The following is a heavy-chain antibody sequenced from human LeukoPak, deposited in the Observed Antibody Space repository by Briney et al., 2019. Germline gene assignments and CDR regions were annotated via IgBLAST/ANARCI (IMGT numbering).Heavy chain of an antibody. Sequence: GGSLRLSCAAPGFTFSKYAMTWVRQAPGKGLEWVSGIPNSGDNTYYADFVKGRFTISRDNSKNTLYLQMNSLRADDTATYYCAKRRDSSSAYFLDFDSWGQGSLVTVSS. CDR1: GFTFSKYA. CDR2: IPNSGDNT. V-gene: IGHV3-23*01. CDR3: AKRRDSSSAYFLDFDS. D-gene: IGHD3-22*01. J-gene: IGHJ4*02.